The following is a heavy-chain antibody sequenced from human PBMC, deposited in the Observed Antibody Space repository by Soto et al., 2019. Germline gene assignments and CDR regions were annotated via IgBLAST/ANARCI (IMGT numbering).Heavy chain of an antibody. J-gene: IGHJ6*02. Sequence: SETLSLTCAVSGGSISGSNWWSWVRQPPGKGLEWIGEIYHSGSTNYNPSLKSRVTLSVDKSKNQFSLKLSSVTAADTAVYYCARVLSATGTTVDYYYYGMDVWGQGTTVTVSS. D-gene: IGHD1-7*01. CDR1: GGSISGSNW. CDR3: ARVLSATGTTVDYYYYGMDV. V-gene: IGHV4-4*02. CDR2: IYHSGST.